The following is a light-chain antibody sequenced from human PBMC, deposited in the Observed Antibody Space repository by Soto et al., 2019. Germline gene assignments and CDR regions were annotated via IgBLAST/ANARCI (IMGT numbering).Light chain of an antibody. Sequence: DIEVTQHPSSLSASVGDRVTITCRASQSISSYLNWYQQKPWKAPKLLIYAASSLQSGVPSRFSGSGSGTEFTLTISCLQSEDITLYCCPVSTFLLTRFCQVARLAIK. V-gene: IGKV1-39*01. CDR2: AAS. CDR1: QSISSY. CDR3: PVSTFLLTR. J-gene: IGKJ5*01.